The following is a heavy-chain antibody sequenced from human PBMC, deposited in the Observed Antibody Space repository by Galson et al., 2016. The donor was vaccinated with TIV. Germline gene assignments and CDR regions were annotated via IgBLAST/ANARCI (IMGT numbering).Heavy chain of an antibody. Sequence: SLRLSCAASGFTFDDYALHWVRQAPGKGLEWVSGISWNGGVVGYADSVKGRFTISRDNAKNSLYLQMNSLRTDDTAVYFCCKGSGDAPYYFYMDVWGEGTTLIVSS. CDR3: CKGSGDAPYYFYMDV. D-gene: IGHD2-21*01. J-gene: IGHJ6*03. CDR1: GFTFDDYA. CDR2: ISWNGGVV. V-gene: IGHV3-9*01.